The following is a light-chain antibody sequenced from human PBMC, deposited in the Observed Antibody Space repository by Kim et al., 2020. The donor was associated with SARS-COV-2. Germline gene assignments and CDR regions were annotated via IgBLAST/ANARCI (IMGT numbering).Light chain of an antibody. CDR3: AAWDDSLNGLV. CDR1: NANTGNNA. Sequence: RQRFTISCSGSNANTGNNAVSWYQQLPGKAPKLRTHYDDLLPSGVSNRFSGSKSGTSASLAISGLQSEDEADYYCAAWDDSLNGLVFGGGTQLTVL. CDR2: YDD. V-gene: IGLV1-36*01. J-gene: IGLJ3*02.